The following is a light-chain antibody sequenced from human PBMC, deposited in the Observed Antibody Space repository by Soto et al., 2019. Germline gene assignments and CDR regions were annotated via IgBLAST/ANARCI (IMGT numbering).Light chain of an antibody. Sequence: DIVMTQSPDSLAVSLGERATINCKSSQSVLYSSSNKNYLAWYQQKPGQPPKLLIYWASTRESGVPDRFSGSGFETDVTLTIRSLQAEHVAVYYCQQYYSTPWTFGQGTKVEIK. CDR2: WAS. CDR1: QSVLYSSSNKNY. CDR3: QQYYSTPWT. J-gene: IGKJ1*01. V-gene: IGKV4-1*01.